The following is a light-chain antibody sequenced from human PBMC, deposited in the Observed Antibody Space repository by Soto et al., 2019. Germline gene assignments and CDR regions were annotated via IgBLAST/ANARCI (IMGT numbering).Light chain of an antibody. J-gene: IGLJ3*02. CDR3: AAWDDSLSGRV. CDR2: RTD. CDR1: SSNIGSSY. V-gene: IGLV1-47*01. Sequence: QSVLTQPPSASGTPGQRVTISCSGSSSNIGSSYVYWYQQLPGTAPKLLIYRTDQRPSGVPDRSAGAKSGTPASLAISGLRSTEDAHYYCAAWDDSLSGRVFGGGTKVTLL.